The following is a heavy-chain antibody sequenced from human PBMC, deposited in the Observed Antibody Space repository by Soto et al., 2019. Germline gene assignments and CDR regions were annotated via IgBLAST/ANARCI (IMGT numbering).Heavy chain of an antibody. Sequence: QVQLQQWGAGLLKPSETLSLTCAVYGGSFSGYYWSWIRQPPGRGLEWIGEINHSGSTYYNPSLTSRVTISVDSSKNHFSLKLTSVTAADAAVYYCARGGIAARLQHWGQGTLVTVSS. V-gene: IGHV4-34*01. CDR3: ARGGIAARLQH. CDR1: GGSFSGYY. D-gene: IGHD6-6*01. CDR2: INHSGST. J-gene: IGHJ1*01.